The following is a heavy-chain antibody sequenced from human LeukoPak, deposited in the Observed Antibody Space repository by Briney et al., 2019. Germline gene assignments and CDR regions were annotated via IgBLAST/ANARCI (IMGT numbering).Heavy chain of an antibody. CDR1: GFTVSSSY. Sequence: GGSLRLSCAASGFTVSSSYMYWVRQAPGKGLEWVSFFYRGDSTYYAESVRGRFTISRDNSKNTLYLLVNSLIPEDTAVYYCAREVVSTPSYFDSWGQGTLVTVSS. CDR3: AREVVSTPSYFDS. J-gene: IGHJ4*02. CDR2: FYRGDST. V-gene: IGHV3-53*01. D-gene: IGHD2-15*01.